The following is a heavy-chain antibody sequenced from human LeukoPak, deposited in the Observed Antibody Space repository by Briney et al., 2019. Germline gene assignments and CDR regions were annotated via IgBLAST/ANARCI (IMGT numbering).Heavy chain of an antibody. V-gene: IGHV1-2*02. CDR1: GYTFTGYY. Sequence: ASVKVSCKASGYTFTGYYMHWVRQAPGQGLEWMGWINPDSGDTDYAQKFQGRVTMTRDTSINTAYMGLSRLTSDDTAVYYCARGSSSGWSGSDYWGQGTLVTVSS. J-gene: IGHJ4*02. CDR3: ARGSSSGWSGSDY. CDR2: INPDSGDT. D-gene: IGHD6-19*01.